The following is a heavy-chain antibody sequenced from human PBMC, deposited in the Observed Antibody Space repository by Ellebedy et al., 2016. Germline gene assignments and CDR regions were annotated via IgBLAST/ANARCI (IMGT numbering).Heavy chain of an antibody. CDR3: ALKGGPGYSNNWYYFDY. D-gene: IGHD6-13*01. Sequence: GGSLRLSCAASGFTFSSYAMSWVRRAPGKGLEWVSAISGSGDSTYYADSVKGRLTISRDNSKNTLYLQMNSLRAEDTAVYYCALKGGPGYSNNWYYFDYWGQGALVTVSS. CDR1: GFTFSSYA. V-gene: IGHV3-23*01. CDR2: ISGSGDST. J-gene: IGHJ4*02.